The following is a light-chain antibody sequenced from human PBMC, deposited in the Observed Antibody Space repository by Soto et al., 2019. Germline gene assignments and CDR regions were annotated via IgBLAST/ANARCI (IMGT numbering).Light chain of an antibody. CDR1: QSVSSN. CDR3: QQYNNWPPWT. Sequence: EIVMTQSPATLSLSPGERATLSCRASQSVSSNLAWYQQKPGQAPRLLIYGASTRATGIPARFSGSGSGTEFTLTISSLQPEDFAVYYCQQYNNWPPWTFGQGTKVDIK. J-gene: IGKJ1*01. CDR2: GAS. V-gene: IGKV3-15*01.